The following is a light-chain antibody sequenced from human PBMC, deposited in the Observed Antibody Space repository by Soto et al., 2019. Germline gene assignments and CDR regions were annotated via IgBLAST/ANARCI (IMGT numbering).Light chain of an antibody. CDR3: QHYNTYPWT. J-gene: IGKJ1*01. Sequence: DIQMTQSPSTLSASVGSRVTITCRASKSISRWLAWYQQKPGKGPKLLIYKASHLESGVPSRFSGSGSGTEFTLTISSLQPGDFATYYCQHYNTYPWTFGHGTKVDIK. V-gene: IGKV1-5*03. CDR1: KSISRW. CDR2: KAS.